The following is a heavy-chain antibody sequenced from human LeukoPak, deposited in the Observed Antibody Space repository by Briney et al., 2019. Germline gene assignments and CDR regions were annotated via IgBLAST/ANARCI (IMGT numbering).Heavy chain of an antibody. CDR1: GGSISSSSYY. J-gene: IGHJ4*02. Sequence: PSETLSLTCTVSGGSISSSSYYWGWIRQPPGKGLEWIGSIYHSGSTYYNPSLKSRVTISVDTSKNQFSLKLSSVTAADTAVYYCARRQQLLQFDYWGQGTLVTVSS. CDR3: ARRQQLLQFDY. CDR2: IYHSGST. V-gene: IGHV4-39*07. D-gene: IGHD6-13*01.